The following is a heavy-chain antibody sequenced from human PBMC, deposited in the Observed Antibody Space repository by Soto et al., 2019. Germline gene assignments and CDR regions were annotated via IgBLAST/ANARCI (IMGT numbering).Heavy chain of an antibody. V-gene: IGHV4-61*08. D-gene: IGHD3-9*01. J-gene: IGHJ4*02. CDR3: AREGDILTGRKIGIYFDY. CDR1: GGSITTPGYS. Sequence: SETLSLTCTVSGGSITTPGYSWSWIRQPPGKAPEWIGYVYHNGNAYPKPSLKSRVTISVDTSNDQFSLKLSSVTAADTAVYYCAREGDILTGRKIGIYFDYWGQGTLVTVSS. CDR2: VYHNGNA.